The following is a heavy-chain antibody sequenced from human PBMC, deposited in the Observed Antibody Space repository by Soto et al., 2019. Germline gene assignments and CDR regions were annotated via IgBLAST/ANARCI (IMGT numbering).Heavy chain of an antibody. CDR3: AKEGEYSSGWDNFDY. J-gene: IGHJ4*02. V-gene: IGHV3-23*01. CDR1: GFTFSSYA. D-gene: IGHD6-19*01. CDR2: SSGSGVST. Sequence: EVQLLESGGGLVQPGGSLRLSCAASGFTFSSYAMSWVRQAPGKGLEWVSASSGSGVSTYYADSVKGRFTISRDNSKNTLYLQMNSLRAEDTAVYYCAKEGEYSSGWDNFDYWGQGTLVTVSS.